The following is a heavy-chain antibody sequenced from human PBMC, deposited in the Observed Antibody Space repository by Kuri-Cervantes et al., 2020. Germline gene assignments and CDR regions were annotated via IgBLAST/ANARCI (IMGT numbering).Heavy chain of an antibody. CDR1: GYTFTKYD. Sequence: ASVKVSCKASGYTFTKYDINWVRQATGQGLEWMGWMNPNSGDTGYAQKFQGRVTMTRNTSISTAYMELSSLRSEDTAVYYCATSSSAGLITVFGVLGPRELRHWGQGTLVTVSS. CDR3: ATSSSAGLITVFGVLGPRELRH. J-gene: IGHJ4*02. V-gene: IGHV1-8*01. CDR2: MNPNSGDT. D-gene: IGHD3-3*01.